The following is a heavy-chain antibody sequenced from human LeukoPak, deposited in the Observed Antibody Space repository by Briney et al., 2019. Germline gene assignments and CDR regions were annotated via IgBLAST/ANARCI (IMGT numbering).Heavy chain of an antibody. CDR2: IYHSGST. V-gene: IGHV4-30-2*01. D-gene: IGHD6-19*01. CDR1: GGSISSGGYS. CDR3: ARVRGWYYFDY. J-gene: IGHJ4*02. Sequence: SETLSLTCAVSGGSISSGGYSWSWIRQPPGKGLEWIGYIYHSGSTYYHPSLKSRVAISVDRSKNQFSLKLSSVTAADTAVYYCARVRGWYYFDYWGQGTLVTVSS.